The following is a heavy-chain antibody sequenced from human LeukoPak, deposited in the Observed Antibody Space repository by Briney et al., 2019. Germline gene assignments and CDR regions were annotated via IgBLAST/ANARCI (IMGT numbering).Heavy chain of an antibody. CDR2: LSGSCGGT. J-gene: IGHJ4*02. Sequence: GGTLRLSCAASGFTFSSYSMNWVRQAPGKGLEWVAGLSGSCGGTNYADSVQGRFTISRDNPKNTLYLQMNSLRAEDTAVYFCAKRGVVIRVFLVGFHKEAYYFDSWGQGALVTVSS. V-gene: IGHV3-23*01. CDR3: AKRGVVIRVFLVGFHKEAYYFDS. D-gene: IGHD3-10*01. CDR1: GFTFSSYS.